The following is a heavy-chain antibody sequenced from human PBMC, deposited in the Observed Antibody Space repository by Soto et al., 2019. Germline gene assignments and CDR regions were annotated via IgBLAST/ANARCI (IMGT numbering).Heavy chain of an antibody. CDR2: IYYSGST. J-gene: IGHJ5*02. CDR3: ARDHPTVTKSWFDP. D-gene: IGHD4-17*01. V-gene: IGHV4-31*03. CDR1: GGSISSGGYY. Sequence: QVQLQESGPGLVKPSQTLSLTCTVSGGSISSGGYYWSWIRQHPGKGLEWIGYIYYSGSTYYNPSLKSRFTXXVXTXXNQFSLKLSSVTAADTAVYYCARDHPTVTKSWFDPWGQGTLVTVSS.